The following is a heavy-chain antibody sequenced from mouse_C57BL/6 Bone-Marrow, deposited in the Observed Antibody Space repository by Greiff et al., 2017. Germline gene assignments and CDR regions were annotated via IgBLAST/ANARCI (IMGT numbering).Heavy chain of an antibody. CDR3: ARPDYYGSRTYWYFDV. J-gene: IGHJ1*03. CDR2: ISNGGGST. Sequence: EVKLVESGGGLVQPGGSLKLSCAASGFTFSDYYMYWVRQTPETRLEWVAYISNGGGSTYYPDTVKGRFTISRDNAKNTLYLQMSRLKSEDTAMYYCARPDYYGSRTYWYFDVWGTGTTVTVSS. V-gene: IGHV5-12*01. CDR1: GFTFSDYY. D-gene: IGHD1-1*01.